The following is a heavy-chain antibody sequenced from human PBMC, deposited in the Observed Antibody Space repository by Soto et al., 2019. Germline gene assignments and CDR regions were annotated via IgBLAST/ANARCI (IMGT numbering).Heavy chain of an antibody. V-gene: IGHV5-51*01. CDR2: IYPDDSDT. Sequence: PGESLKISCKGSGYSFTSYWIGWVRQMPGKGLEWMGIIYPDDSDTGYSPSFQGQVTISADKSIRTAYLQWSSLKASDTAMYYCARRGHYYDSSGDNTKRYYYYGMDVWGQVTTVTVSS. CDR1: GYSFTSYW. D-gene: IGHD3-22*01. J-gene: IGHJ6*02. CDR3: ARRGHYYDSSGDNTKRYYYYGMDV.